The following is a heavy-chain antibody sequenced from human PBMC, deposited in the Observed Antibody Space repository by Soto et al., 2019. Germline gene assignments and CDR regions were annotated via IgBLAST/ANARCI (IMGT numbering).Heavy chain of an antibody. J-gene: IGHJ6*02. CDR3: AKGGGSKDYYDTSGYYLYYYYAMYV. V-gene: IGHV3-23*01. Sequence: EVQLLESGGGLVQPGGSLRLSCAASGFTFSSYAMTWVRQAPGKGLEWVSALSGSGVSTYYADSVKGRFTIARDNSKNTLYLQMNSLRAEDTAVYYCAKGGGSKDYYDTSGYYLYYYYAMYVRGQGTTVTVSS. D-gene: IGHD3-22*01. CDR1: GFTFSSYA. CDR2: LSGSGVST.